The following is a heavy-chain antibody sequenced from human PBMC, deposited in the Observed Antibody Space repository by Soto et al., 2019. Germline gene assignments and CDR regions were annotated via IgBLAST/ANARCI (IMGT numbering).Heavy chain of an antibody. V-gene: IGHV4-30-2*01. CDR1: GGSISSGGYS. D-gene: IGHD6-13*01. CDR2: IYHSGST. CDR3: ARGNSSSWYQPYYYGMDV. Sequence: SETLSLTCAVSGGSISSGGYSWSWIRQPPGKGLEWVGYIYHSGSTYYNPSLKSRVTISVDRSKNQFSLKLSSVTAADTAVYYCARGNSSSWYQPYYYGMDVWGQGTTVTVSS. J-gene: IGHJ6*02.